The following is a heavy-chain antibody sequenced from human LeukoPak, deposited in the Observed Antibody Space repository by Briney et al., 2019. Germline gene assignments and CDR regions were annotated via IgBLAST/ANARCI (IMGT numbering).Heavy chain of an antibody. D-gene: IGHD3-3*01. CDR2: ISGSGGST. V-gene: IGHV3-23*01. J-gene: IGHJ6*03. CDR3: AKSSGSYFNYMDV. Sequence: VGSLRLSCAASGFTFSSYAMSWVRQAPGKGLEWVSAISGSGGSTYYADSVKGRFTISRDNSKNTLYLQMNSLRAEDTAVYYCAKSSGSYFNYMDVWGKGTTVTVSS. CDR1: GFTFSSYA.